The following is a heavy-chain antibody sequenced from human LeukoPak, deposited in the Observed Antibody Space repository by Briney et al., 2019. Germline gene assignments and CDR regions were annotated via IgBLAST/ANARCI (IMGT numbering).Heavy chain of an antibody. CDR1: GFTFSDYY. D-gene: IGHD6-13*01. J-gene: IGHJ4*02. CDR3: AKDLSSSGRSYYFDY. V-gene: IGHV3-11*04. Sequence: GRSLRLSCAASGFTFSDYYMSWIRQAPGKGLEWISYISGSDNIIYYTDSVRGRFTISRDNAKKSLYLQMNSLTAEDTAVYYCAKDLSSSGRSYYFDYWGQGTLVTVSS. CDR2: ISGSDNII.